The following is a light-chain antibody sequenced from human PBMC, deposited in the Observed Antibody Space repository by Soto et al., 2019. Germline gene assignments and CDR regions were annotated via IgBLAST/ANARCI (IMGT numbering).Light chain of an antibody. CDR3: QQYNTSWT. V-gene: IGKV3-15*01. CDR2: GAS. J-gene: IGKJ1*01. Sequence: EIVITQARATLYVSQGERATLSCRASQSVSSNLAWYQQNPGQAPRLLIYGASTRATGIPARFSGSGSGTEFTLTISSLQPDDSAIYYCQQYNTSWTFGQGTKVDIK. CDR1: QSVSSN.